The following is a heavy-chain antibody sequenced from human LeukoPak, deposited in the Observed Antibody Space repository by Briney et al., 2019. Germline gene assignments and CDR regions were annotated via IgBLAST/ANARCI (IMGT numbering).Heavy chain of an antibody. CDR1: GFTFSGYA. CDR2: ISGSGGST. Sequence: PGGSLRLSCAASGFTFSGYAMSWVRQAPGKGLEWVSAISGSGGSTYYADSVKGRFTISRDNSKNTLYLQMNSLRAEDTAVYYCAGRVVKYYYYYYGMDVWGQGTTVTVSS. J-gene: IGHJ6*02. D-gene: IGHD2-15*01. V-gene: IGHV3-23*01. CDR3: AGRVVKYYYYYYGMDV.